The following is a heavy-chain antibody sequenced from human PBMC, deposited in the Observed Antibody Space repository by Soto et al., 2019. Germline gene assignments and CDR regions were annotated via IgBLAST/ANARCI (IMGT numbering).Heavy chain of an antibody. D-gene: IGHD5-18*01. V-gene: IGHV5-51*01. CDR1: GYISRTSW. CDR2: IYPGDSDA. CDR3: ARSGGYAYDSTIPEHFFDY. Sequence: GESLKISCKASGYISRTSWIAWARQMPGKGLEWMWVIYPGDSDAQYSPSFEGQIIISDDMSISTAYLPLNSLKASDTATYFCARSGGYAYDSTIPEHFFDYWGQGTLVTVSS. J-gene: IGHJ4*02.